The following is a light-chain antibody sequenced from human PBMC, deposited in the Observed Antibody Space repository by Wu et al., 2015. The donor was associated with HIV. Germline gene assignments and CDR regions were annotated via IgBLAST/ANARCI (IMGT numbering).Light chain of an antibody. CDR1: QSVSGT. CDR3: QQHANWPLT. Sequence: EIVLTQSPGTLYLSPGERATLSCRASQSVSGTLAWYQQQPGQAPRLLIYDASTRATGIPARFSGSGSVTDFTLTISSLEPEDFAVYYCQQHANWPLTFGQGTRLEIK. CDR2: DAS. J-gene: IGKJ5*01. V-gene: IGKV3-11*01.